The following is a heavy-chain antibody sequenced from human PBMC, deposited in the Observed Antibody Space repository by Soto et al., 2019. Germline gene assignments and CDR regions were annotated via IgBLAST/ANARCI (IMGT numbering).Heavy chain of an antibody. J-gene: IGHJ3*02. D-gene: IGHD4-17*01. CDR2: IWYDGSNK. V-gene: IGHV3-33*01. CDR1: GFTFSSYG. Sequence: QVQLVESGGGVVQPGRSLRLSCAASGFTFSSYGMHWVRQAPGQGLEWVAVIWYDGSNKYYADSVKGRFTISRDNSKNTLYLQMNSLRAEDTAVYYCARDARTMTTAQFDIWGQGTIVTVSA. CDR3: ARDARTMTTAQFDI.